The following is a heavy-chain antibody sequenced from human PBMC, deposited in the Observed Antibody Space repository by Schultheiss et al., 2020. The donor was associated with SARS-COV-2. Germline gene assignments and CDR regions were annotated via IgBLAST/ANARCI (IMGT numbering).Heavy chain of an antibody. Sequence: GESLKISCAASGFTFSNAWMSWVRQAPGKGLEWVGRIKSKTDGGTTDYAAPVKGRFTISRDDSKNTLYLQMNSLKTEDTAVYYCAKGRVAGPDYWGQGTLVTVSS. D-gene: IGHD6-19*01. J-gene: IGHJ4*02. V-gene: IGHV3-15*01. CDR3: AKGRVAGPDY. CDR1: GFTFSNAW. CDR2: IKSKTDGGTT.